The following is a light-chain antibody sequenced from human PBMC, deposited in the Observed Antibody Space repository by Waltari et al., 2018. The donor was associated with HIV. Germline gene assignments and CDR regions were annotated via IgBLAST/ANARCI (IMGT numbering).Light chain of an antibody. J-gene: IGKJ1*01. CDR3: QQCATSPWT. V-gene: IGKV3-20*01. CDR1: PSVSANF. CDR2: GAS. Sequence: VLTQSPGTLSLSPGDRAILSCKASPSVSANFLGWYQQRPGQAPWLLVHGASRRATGTPARFSCSGSGTDFTLIISRLQPEDFAVYYCQQCATSPWTFGQGTTV.